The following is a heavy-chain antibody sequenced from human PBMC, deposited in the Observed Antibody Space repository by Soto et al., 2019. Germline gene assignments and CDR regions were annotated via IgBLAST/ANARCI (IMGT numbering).Heavy chain of an antibody. D-gene: IGHD2-2*01. CDR1: GITFGSRA. J-gene: IGHJ4*02. CDR3: VKVLARGVGVPRFYFDS. CDR2: ITDTGGDA. V-gene: IGHV3-23*01. Sequence: GGSLRLSCVASGITFGSRAMSWVRQAPGEGLEWVSTITDTGGDAKYADSVRGRFTISRDNSKNTLYLHVNSLRAEDTAVYYCVKVLARGVGVPRFYFDSWGQGALVTVS.